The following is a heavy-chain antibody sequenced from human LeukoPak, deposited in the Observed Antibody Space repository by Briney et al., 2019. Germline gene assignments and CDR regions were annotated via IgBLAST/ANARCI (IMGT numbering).Heavy chain of an antibody. CDR2: ISGSGGST. CDR3: ARSGLSRFGF. Sequence: GGSLRLSCAASGFTFSSYAMSWVRQAPGKGLEWVSTISGSGGSTYYADSGKGRFTISRDNSRNTLYLQMNSLRAEDTAVYYCARSGLSRFGFWGQGTLVTVSS. CDR1: GFTFSSYA. J-gene: IGHJ4*02. D-gene: IGHD2/OR15-2a*01. V-gene: IGHV3-23*01.